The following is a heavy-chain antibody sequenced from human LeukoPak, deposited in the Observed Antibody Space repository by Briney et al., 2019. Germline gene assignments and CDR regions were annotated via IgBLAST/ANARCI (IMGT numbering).Heavy chain of an antibody. Sequence: GASVKVSCKASGYTFISYGISWVRQAPGQGLEWMGWISAYYGSTNYAQRLQGRVTMTTDTSTSTAYMELRSLRSDDTAVYYCARGPLRYFDWDWYFDLWGRGTLVTVSS. CDR3: ARGPLRYFDWDWYFDL. CDR2: ISAYYGST. V-gene: IGHV1-18*01. CDR1: GYTFISYG. J-gene: IGHJ2*01. D-gene: IGHD3-9*01.